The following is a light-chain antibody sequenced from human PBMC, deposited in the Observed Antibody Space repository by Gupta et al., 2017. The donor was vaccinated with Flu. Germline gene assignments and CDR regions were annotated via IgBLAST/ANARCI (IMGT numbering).Light chain of an antibody. Sequence: DIVMIQFPRSLPVTPGEPASISCRSSQSLLHSNGYNYLDWYLQKPGQSPQLLIYLGSNRASGVPDRFSGSGSGTDFTLKSSRVEAEDVGVYYCMQALQTLWTFGQGTKVEIK. V-gene: IGKV2-28*01. J-gene: IGKJ1*01. CDR2: LGS. CDR1: QSLLHSNGYNY. CDR3: MQALQTLWT.